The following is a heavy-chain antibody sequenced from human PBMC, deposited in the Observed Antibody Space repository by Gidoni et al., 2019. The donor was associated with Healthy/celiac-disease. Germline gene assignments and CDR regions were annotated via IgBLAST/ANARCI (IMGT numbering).Heavy chain of an antibody. V-gene: IGHV1-3*01. CDR2: INAVNGNT. CDR3: ARRGNYYDSSGYYYAG. D-gene: IGHD3-22*01. Sequence: QVQLVQSGAEVKKPGASVKVSCKASGYTFTSYAMHWVRQAPGQRLEWMGWINAVNGNTKYSQKFQGRVTITRDTSASTAYMELSSLRSEDTAVYYCARRGNYYDSSGYYYAGWGQGTLVTVSS. CDR1: GYTFTSYA. J-gene: IGHJ4*02.